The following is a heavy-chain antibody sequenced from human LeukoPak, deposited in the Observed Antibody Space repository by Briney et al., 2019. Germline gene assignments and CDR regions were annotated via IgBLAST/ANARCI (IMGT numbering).Heavy chain of an antibody. V-gene: IGHV1-69*04. D-gene: IGHD5-18*01. CDR2: MIPIRGIA. CDR1: GGTFSSYA. CDR3: ATVDTAMVTEVRFDY. Sequence: SVKVSCKASGGTFSSYAIGWVRQAPGQGLEWMGRMIPIRGIADYAQKLQGRVTITADKSTSTAYMQLSSLRSEDTAVYYCATVDTAMVTEVRFDYWGQGTLVTVSS. J-gene: IGHJ4*02.